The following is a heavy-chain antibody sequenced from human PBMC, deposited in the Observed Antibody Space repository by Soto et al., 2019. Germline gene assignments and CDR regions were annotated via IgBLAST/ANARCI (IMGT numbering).Heavy chain of an antibody. CDR3: ARERGSGSYSYRYIDY. CDR1: GYTFTSYY. D-gene: IGHD3-10*01. J-gene: IGHJ4*02. CDR2: INPSGGST. V-gene: IGHV1-46*03. Sequence: GASVKVSCKASGYTFTSYYMHWVRQAPGQGLEWMGIINPSGGSTSYAQKFQGRVTMTRDTSTSTVYMELSSLRSEDTAVYYCARERGSGSYSYRYIDYWGQGTLVTVSS.